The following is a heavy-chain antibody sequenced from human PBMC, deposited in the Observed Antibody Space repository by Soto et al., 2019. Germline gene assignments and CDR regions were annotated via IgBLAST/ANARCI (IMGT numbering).Heavy chain of an antibody. J-gene: IGHJ4*02. V-gene: IGHV5-51*01. CDR2: IYPGDHET. CDR1: GYTFSNFW. Sequence: GESLKISCRCSGYTFSNFWIAWVRHLPGKGLEWMGIIYPGDHETRYSPSFHGKVTISADKSINTAYLQRSSLEASDSAFYYCARSPRSSPYFDYWGQGALVTAPQ. CDR3: ARSPRSSPYFDY. D-gene: IGHD6-13*01.